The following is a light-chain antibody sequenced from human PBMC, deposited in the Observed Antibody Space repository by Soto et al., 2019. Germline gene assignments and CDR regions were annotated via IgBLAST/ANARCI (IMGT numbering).Light chain of an antibody. Sequence: QSALTQPASVSGSPGQSITISCTGTSSDVGSYNLVSWYQQHPGKVPKIMIYEASKRPSGAPNRFSGSKSGNTASLTISGLHAEDEADYYCCSYAGSSTWVFGTGTKLTVL. CDR2: EAS. V-gene: IGLV2-23*01. CDR3: CSYAGSSTWV. CDR1: SSDVGSYNL. J-gene: IGLJ1*01.